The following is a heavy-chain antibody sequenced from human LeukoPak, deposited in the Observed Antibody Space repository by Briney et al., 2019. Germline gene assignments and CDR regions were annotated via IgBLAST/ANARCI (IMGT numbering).Heavy chain of an antibody. CDR2: IIPIFGTA. D-gene: IGHD5-18*01. CDR1: GGTFSSYA. Sequence: SVKVSCKASGGTFSSYAISWVRQAPGQGLEWMGRIIPIFGTAHYAQKFQGRVTITTDESTSPAYMELSSLRSEDSAVYYCARDPYTAMVFDYYYMDVWGKATKLSVSS. J-gene: IGHJ6*03. CDR3: ARDPYTAMVFDYYYMDV. V-gene: IGHV1-69*05.